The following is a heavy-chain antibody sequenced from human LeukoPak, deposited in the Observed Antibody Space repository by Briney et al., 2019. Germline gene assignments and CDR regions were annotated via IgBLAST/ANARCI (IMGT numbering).Heavy chain of an antibody. J-gene: IGHJ4*02. CDR3: ARSAGPPFFDY. CDR2: INPSGGST. Sequence: ASVKVSCKASGYTFTSYYMHWVRQAPGQGLERMGIINPSGGSTSYAQKFQGRVTMTRDTSTSTVYMELSSLRSEDTAVYYCARSAGPPFFDYWGRGTLVTVSS. V-gene: IGHV1-46*01. D-gene: IGHD6-13*01. CDR1: GYTFTSYY.